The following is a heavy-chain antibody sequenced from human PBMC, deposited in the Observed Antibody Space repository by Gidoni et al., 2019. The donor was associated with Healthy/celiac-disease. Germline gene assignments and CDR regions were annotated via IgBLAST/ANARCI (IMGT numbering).Heavy chain of an antibody. V-gene: IGHV1-69*01. CDR1: GGTFSSYA. CDR2: ISPICGTA. D-gene: IGHD6-19*01. Sequence: QVQLVQSGAEVKKPGSSVKVSCKASGGTFSSYAISWVRQAPGQGLEWMGGISPICGTANDAQKFQGRVTITADESTSTAYMELSSLRSEDTAVYYCARDTAVADEGYGGYYYYGMDVWGQGTTVTVSS. CDR3: ARDTAVADEGYGGYYYYGMDV. J-gene: IGHJ6*02.